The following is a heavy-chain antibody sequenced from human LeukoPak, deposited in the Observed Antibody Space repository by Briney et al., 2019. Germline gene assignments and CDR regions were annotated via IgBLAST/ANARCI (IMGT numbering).Heavy chain of an antibody. Sequence: SVKVSCKASGGTFSSYAISWVRQAPGQGLEWMGRIIPILGIADYAQKFQGRVTITADKSTSTAYMELSSLRSEDTAVYYCAMSPYYYDSSPSPFDYWGQGTLVTVSS. D-gene: IGHD3-22*01. CDR2: IIPILGIA. CDR3: AMSPYYYDSSPSPFDY. V-gene: IGHV1-69*04. CDR1: GGTFSSYA. J-gene: IGHJ4*02.